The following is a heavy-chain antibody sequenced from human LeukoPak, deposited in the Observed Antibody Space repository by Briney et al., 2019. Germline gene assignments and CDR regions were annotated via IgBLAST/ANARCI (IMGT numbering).Heavy chain of an antibody. CDR1: GGSFSGYY. Sequence: PSETLSLTCAVYGGSFSGYYWSWIRQPPGKGLEWIGEINHSGSTNYNPSLKSRVTISVDTSKNQFSLKLSSVTAADTAVYYCARGGRTSIAARLAYWGQGTPVTVSS. CDR2: INHSGST. V-gene: IGHV4-34*01. CDR3: ARGGRTSIAARLAY. J-gene: IGHJ4*02. D-gene: IGHD6-6*01.